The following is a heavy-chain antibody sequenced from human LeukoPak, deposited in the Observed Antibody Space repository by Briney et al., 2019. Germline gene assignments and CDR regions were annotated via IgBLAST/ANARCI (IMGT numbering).Heavy chain of an antibody. J-gene: IGHJ6*02. CDR3: AKVRDCSSTSCYNGMDV. CDR2: ISGSGGST. Sequence: GGSLRLSCAASGFTFSSYAMSWVRQAPGKGLEWVSAISGSGGSTYYADSVKGRFTISRDNSKNTLYLQMNSLRAEDTAVYYCAKVRDCSSTSCYNGMDVWGQGTTVTVSS. D-gene: IGHD2-2*02. CDR1: GFTFSSYA. V-gene: IGHV3-23*01.